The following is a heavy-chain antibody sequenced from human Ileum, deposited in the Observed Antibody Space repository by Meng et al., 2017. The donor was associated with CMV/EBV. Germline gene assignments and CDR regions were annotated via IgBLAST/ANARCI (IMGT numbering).Heavy chain of an antibody. D-gene: IGHD6-13*01. CDR2: INPNSGGT. Sequence: ASVKVSCKASGYTFTGYYMHWVRQAPGQGLEWMGWINPNSGGTNYAQKFQGRVTMTRDTSISTAYMELSRLRSDDTAVYYCARGPLSAADVGVGFDYWGQGTLVTVSS. CDR3: ARGPLSAADVGVGFDY. J-gene: IGHJ4*02. V-gene: IGHV1-2*02. CDR1: GYTFTGYY.